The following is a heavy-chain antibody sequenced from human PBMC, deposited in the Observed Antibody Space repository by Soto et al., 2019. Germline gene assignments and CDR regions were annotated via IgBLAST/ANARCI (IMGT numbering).Heavy chain of an antibody. CDR3: ATAIADDAFDI. D-gene: IGHD2-21*01. J-gene: IGHJ3*02. Sequence: ASVKVSCKASGYTFTSYAMHWVRQAPGQRLEWMGWINAGNGNTKYSQKFQGRVTITRDTSASTAYMELSSLRSEDTAVYHCATAIADDAFDIWGRGTRVTVSS. V-gene: IGHV1-3*01. CDR2: INAGNGNT. CDR1: GYTFTSYA.